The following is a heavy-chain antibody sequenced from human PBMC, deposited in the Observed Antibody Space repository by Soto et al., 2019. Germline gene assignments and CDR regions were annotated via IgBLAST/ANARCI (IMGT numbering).Heavy chain of an antibody. D-gene: IGHD1-1*01. CDR1: GFTFSRDG. V-gene: IGHV3-74*01. CDR3: ARDNNWSYDY. J-gene: IGHJ4*02. Sequence: PGGSLRLSCAASGFTFSRDGMSWVRQAPGKGLEWVSHIRPDGSTTRDADSVQGRFTNSRDNARSTLYLQMNSLRAEDTAVYYCARDNNWSYDYWGQGILVTVSS. CDR2: IRPDGSTT.